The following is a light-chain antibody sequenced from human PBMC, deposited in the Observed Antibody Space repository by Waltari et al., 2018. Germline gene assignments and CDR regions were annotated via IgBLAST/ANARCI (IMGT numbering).Light chain of an antibody. Sequence: QSVLPQPPSVSAAPGQKVTISCSGGNSNIGNNYVSWYQQFPGTAPKLLISEDNRRPSGIPDRFSGSKSGTSATLGITGLQTGDEADYYCGTWDSSLYAVVFGGGTKLTAL. CDR1: NSNIGNNY. CDR3: GTWDSSLYAVV. V-gene: IGLV1-51*01. J-gene: IGLJ2*01. CDR2: EDN.